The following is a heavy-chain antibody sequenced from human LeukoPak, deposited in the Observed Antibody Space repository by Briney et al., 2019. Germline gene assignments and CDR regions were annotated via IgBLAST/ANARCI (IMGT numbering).Heavy chain of an antibody. V-gene: IGHV3-21*04. Sequence: GGSLRLSCAASGFTFSSYSMNWVRQAAGKGLEWVSCISSSSSYIYYADSVKGRFTISRDNAKNSLYLQMNSLKTEDTALYYCGRAGSFSPIEYWGQGTLVTVSS. J-gene: IGHJ4*02. CDR2: ISSSSSYI. D-gene: IGHD2/OR15-2a*01. CDR3: GRAGSFSPIEY. CDR1: GFTFSSYS.